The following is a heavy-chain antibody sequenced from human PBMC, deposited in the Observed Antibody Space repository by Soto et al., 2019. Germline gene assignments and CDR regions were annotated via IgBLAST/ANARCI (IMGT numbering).Heavy chain of an antibody. CDR3: ARHKDYYDSSGYYDDWFDP. V-gene: IGHV5-10-1*01. Sequence: GESLKISCKGSGYSFTSYWISWVRQMPGKGLEWMGRIDPSDSYTNYSPSFQGHVTISADKSISTAYLQWSSLKASDTAMYYCARHKDYYDSSGYYDDWFDPWGKGTLVTVSS. CDR1: GYSFTSYW. D-gene: IGHD3-22*01. CDR2: IDPSDSYT. J-gene: IGHJ5*02.